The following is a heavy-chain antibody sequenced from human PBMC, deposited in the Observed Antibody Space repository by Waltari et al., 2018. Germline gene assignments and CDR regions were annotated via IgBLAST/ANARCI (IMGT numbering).Heavy chain of an antibody. D-gene: IGHD3-3*01. CDR3: VRDATIFWSGSQGYFDF. CDR2: SSSGACVI. J-gene: IGHJ4*02. V-gene: IGHV3-48*03. CDR1: GVRFGRCE. Sequence: EVQLVESGGGLVQPGGSLRLSCAASGVRFGRCELHGLRQAPGKGLGWSSNSSSGACVINDADSVKGRCTISRDNAKNSLFLQMDSLRAEDTAVYDCVRDATIFWSGSQGYFDFWGQGTLVTVSS.